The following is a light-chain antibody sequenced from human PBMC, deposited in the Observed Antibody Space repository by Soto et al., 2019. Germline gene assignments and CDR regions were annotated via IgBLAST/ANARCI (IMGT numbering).Light chain of an antibody. V-gene: IGKV3-20*01. CDR3: QQYGSSPYT. CDR2: GAS. J-gene: IGKJ2*01. Sequence: EIVLTQSPGTLSLSPGERATLSCRASQRVSSRYLAWYQQKPRQAPRHLFYGASNMATVIPDRFSGTGSGTDFTLTISRLEPEEFAVYYCQQYGSSPYTFGLGTKLEIK. CDR1: QRVSSRY.